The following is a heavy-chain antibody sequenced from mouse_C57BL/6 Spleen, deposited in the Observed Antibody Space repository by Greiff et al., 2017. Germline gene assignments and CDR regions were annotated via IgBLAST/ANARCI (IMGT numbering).Heavy chain of an antibody. D-gene: IGHD1-1*01. J-gene: IGHJ4*01. Sequence: QVQLQQPGAELVKPGASVKLSCKASGYTFTSYWMHWVKQRPGRGLEWIGRIDPNSGGTKYNEKFKSKATLTVDKPARTAYMQPSSLTSEDSAVDDCSREDYYSSGYVGYAMDYWGQGTSVTVSS. CDR3: SREDYYSSGYVGYAMDY. V-gene: IGHV1-72*01. CDR1: GYTFTSYW. CDR2: IDPNSGGT.